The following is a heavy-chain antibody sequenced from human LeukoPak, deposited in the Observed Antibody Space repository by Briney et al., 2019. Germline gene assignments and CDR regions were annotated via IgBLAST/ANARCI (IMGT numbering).Heavy chain of an antibody. CDR2: IYSGGST. J-gene: IGHJ6*02. D-gene: IGHD1-1*01. CDR1: GFTVSSNY. Sequence: GGSLRLSCAASGFTVSSNYMSWVRQAPGKGLEWVSVIYSGGSTYYADSVKGRFTISRDNSKNTLYLQMNSLRAEDTAVYYCAASWKTGVPYYYGMDVWGQGTTVTVSS. V-gene: IGHV3-66*01. CDR3: AASWKTGVPYYYGMDV.